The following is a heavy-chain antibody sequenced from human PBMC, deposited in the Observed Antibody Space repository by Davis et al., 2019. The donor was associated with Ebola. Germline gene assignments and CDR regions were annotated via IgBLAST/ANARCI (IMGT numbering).Heavy chain of an antibody. V-gene: IGHV4-34*01. CDR3: ARGRRDIVVVPAAKSRGDYYYYMDV. Sequence: MPSETLSLTCAVYGGSFSGYYWSWIRQPPGKGLEWFGEINHSGSTNYNPSLKSRVTISVDTSKNQFSLKLSSVPAADTAVYFSARGRRDIVVVPAAKSRGDYYYYMDVWGKGTTVTVSS. CDR2: INHSGST. J-gene: IGHJ6*03. CDR1: GGSFSGYY. D-gene: IGHD2-2*01.